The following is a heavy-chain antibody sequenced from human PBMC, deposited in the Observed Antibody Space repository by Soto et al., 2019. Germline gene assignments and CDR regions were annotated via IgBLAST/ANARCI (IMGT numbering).Heavy chain of an antibody. CDR1: GYTFTTYG. CDR3: ATTFNPYDIRGYYLLK. J-gene: IGHJ4*01. Sequence: QVQLLQSGAEVREPGASVKVSCNTSGYTFTTYGIAWVRQAPGQGLEWMGWINTYNDNTKYAQKFQGRVTMTADTSTATAFLDLGCLRSDDSAVYYCATTFNPYDIRGYYLLKWGQGTLVSVSS. CDR2: INTYNDNT. D-gene: IGHD3-22*01. V-gene: IGHV1-18*01.